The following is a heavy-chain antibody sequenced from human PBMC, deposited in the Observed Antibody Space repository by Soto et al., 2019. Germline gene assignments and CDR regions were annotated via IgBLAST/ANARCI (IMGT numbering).Heavy chain of an antibody. J-gene: IGHJ4*02. Sequence: TLEILSLTCTVSGGSITSYYWSWIRQPPGRGLEWIGYIYYSGTTNYNPSLKSRVTISVDTSKNQFSLKLSSVTAADTAVYYCARHSPLGPWDYWGQGSLVTVSS. CDR1: GGSITSYY. CDR2: IYYSGTT. CDR3: ARHSPLGPWDY. D-gene: IGHD7-27*01. V-gene: IGHV4-59*08.